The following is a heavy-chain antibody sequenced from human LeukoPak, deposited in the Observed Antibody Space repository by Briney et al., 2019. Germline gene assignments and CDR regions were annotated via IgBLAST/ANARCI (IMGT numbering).Heavy chain of an antibody. D-gene: IGHD5-18*01. Sequence: SETLSLTCTVSGGSISSYYWSWIRQPPGKGLEWIGYIFYSGSTNYNPSLKSRVAMSVDTSKNQFSLKLTSVTAADTAVYYCAREYSYGSFFDYWGQGTLVLVSS. CDR1: GGSISSYY. J-gene: IGHJ4*02. V-gene: IGHV4-59*01. CDR3: AREYSYGSFFDY. CDR2: IFYSGST.